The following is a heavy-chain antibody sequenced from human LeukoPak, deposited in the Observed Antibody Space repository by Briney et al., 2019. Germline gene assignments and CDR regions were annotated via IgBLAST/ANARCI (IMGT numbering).Heavy chain of an antibody. V-gene: IGHV3-23*01. CDR2: ISGSGGST. CDR3: AKQGPYYYDSSGYYYGEFDY. J-gene: IGHJ4*02. Sequence: GGSLRLSCAASGFTFSSYAMSWVRQAPGKGLEWVSAISGSGGSTYYADSVKGRFTISRDNSKNTLYLQMNSLGAEDTAVYYCAKQGPYYYDSSGYYYGEFDYWGQGTLVTVSS. D-gene: IGHD3-22*01. CDR1: GFTFSSYA.